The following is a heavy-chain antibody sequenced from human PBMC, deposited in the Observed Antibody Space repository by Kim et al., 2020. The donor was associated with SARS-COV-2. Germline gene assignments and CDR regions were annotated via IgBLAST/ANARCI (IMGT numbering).Heavy chain of an antibody. V-gene: IGHV1-8*01. CDR1: GYTFTSYD. Sequence: ASVKVSCKASGYTFTSYDINWVRQATGQGLEWMGWMNPNSGNTGYAQKFQGRVTMTRNTSISTAYMELSSLRSEDTAVYYCTILYSSSWYLVHYIEIRDYWGQGTLVTVSS. D-gene: IGHD6-13*01. CDR3: TILYSSSWYLVHYIEIRDY. J-gene: IGHJ4*02. CDR2: MNPNSGNT.